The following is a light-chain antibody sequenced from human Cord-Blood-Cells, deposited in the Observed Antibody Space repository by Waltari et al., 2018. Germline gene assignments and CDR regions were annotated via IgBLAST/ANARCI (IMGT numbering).Light chain of an antibody. CDR3: MQALQTPRT. CDR2: LGS. V-gene: IGKV2-28*01. CDR1: QSLLHSNGYNY. Sequence: DIVMTQSQLSLPVTPGEPASISCRSSQSLLHSNGYNYLDWYLQKPGQSPQLLIYLGSNRASGVPDRFSDSGSGTDFTLKISRVEAEDVGVYYCMQALQTPRTFGQGTKVEIK. J-gene: IGKJ1*01.